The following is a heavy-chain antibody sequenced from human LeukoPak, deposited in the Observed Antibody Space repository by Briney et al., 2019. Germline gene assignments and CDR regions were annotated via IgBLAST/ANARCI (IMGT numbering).Heavy chain of an antibody. D-gene: IGHD3-9*01. J-gene: IGHJ4*02. CDR2: IKQDGSEK. Sequence: GGSLRLSCAASGFTFSSYWMSWVRQAPGKGLEWVANIKQDGSEKYYVDSVKGRFTISRDNAKNSLYLQMNSLRAEDTAVYYCARVLISYDILTGNKYYFDYWGQGTLVTVSS. V-gene: IGHV3-7*01. CDR1: GFTFSSYW. CDR3: ARVLISYDILTGNKYYFDY.